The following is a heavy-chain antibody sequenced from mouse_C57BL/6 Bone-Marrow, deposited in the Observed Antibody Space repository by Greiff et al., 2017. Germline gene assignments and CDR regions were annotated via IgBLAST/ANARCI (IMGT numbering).Heavy chain of an antibody. CDR3: TRFGNPYYFDY. CDR1: GFTFSDAW. J-gene: IGHJ2*01. Sequence: EVHLVESGGGLVQPGGSMKLSCAASGFTFSDAWMDWVRQSPEKGLEWVAEIRNKANNHATYYAESVKGRFTISRDDSKSSVYLQMNSLRAEDTGIYYCTRFGNPYYFDYWGQGTTLTVSS. V-gene: IGHV6-6*01. CDR2: IRNKANNHAT. D-gene: IGHD2-1*01.